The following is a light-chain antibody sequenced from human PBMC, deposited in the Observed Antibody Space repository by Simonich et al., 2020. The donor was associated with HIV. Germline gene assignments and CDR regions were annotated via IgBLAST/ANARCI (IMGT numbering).Light chain of an antibody. V-gene: IGKV1-33*01. J-gene: IGKJ3*01. CDR3: QQYDNLPFT. Sequence: IQLTQSPSFLSASVGDRVTITCQASQDISNYLNWYQQKPGKAPKLLIYDASNLETGVPSRFSGSGSGTDFTFTISSLQPEDIATYYCQQYDNLPFTFGPGTKVDIK. CDR2: DAS. CDR1: QDISNY.